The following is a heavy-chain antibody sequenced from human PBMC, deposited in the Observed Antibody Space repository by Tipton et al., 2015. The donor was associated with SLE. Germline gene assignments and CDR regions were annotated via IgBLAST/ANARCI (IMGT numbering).Heavy chain of an antibody. CDR1: GLRSDDYV. Sequence: SLRLSCTVSGLRSDDYVMPWVRPVPGNGLAWVSGINWNSDQIDYADSVKGRFIISRDNAKSSLYLDMNSLRAEDTALYYCTKDGKYASGRGWFDPWGQGTQVTVSS. V-gene: IGHV3-9*02. D-gene: IGHD2-2*01. CDR3: TKDGKYASGRGWFDP. J-gene: IGHJ5*02. CDR2: INWNSDQI.